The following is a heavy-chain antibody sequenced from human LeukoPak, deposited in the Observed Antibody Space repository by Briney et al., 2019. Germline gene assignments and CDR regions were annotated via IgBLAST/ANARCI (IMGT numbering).Heavy chain of an antibody. J-gene: IGHJ5*02. CDR3: ARAYLYFEPAATGWFDP. CDR2: IYYSGST. CDR1: GGSISSYY. D-gene: IGHD2-2*01. V-gene: IGHV4-59*01. Sequence: PSETLSLTCTVSGGSISSYYWSWIRQPPGKGLEWIGYIYYSGSTNYNPSLKSRVTISVDTSKNQFSLKLSSVTAADTAVYYCARAYLYFEPAATGWFDPWGQGTLVTVSS.